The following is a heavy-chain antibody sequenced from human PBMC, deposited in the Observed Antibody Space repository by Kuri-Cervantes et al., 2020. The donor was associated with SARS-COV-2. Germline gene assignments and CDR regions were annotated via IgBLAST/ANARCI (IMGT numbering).Heavy chain of an antibody. CDR3: ARVRDIVLMVYAIRGWFDP. V-gene: IGHV4-31*03. CDR2: IYYSVST. Sequence: SETLSLTCTVSGGSIRSGGYYWSWIRQHPGKGLEWIGYIYYSVSTYYNPSLKSRVTISVDKSKNQFSLKLSSVTAADTAVYYCARVRDIVLMVYAIRGWFDPWGQGTLVTVSS. J-gene: IGHJ5*02. D-gene: IGHD2-8*01. CDR1: GGSIRSGGYY.